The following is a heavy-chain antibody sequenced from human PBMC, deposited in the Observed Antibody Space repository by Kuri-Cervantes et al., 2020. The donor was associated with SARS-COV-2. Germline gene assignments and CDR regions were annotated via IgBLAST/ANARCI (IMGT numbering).Heavy chain of an antibody. J-gene: IGHJ4*02. CDR2: IRYDGSKK. Sequence: GGSLRLSCAVSGFTFTSHAMHWVRQAPGSGLEWVAFIRYDGSKKDYVDSVKGRFTISRDNSKNTLYLQMNSLRAEDTAVYYCAKLGILEWLSFDYWGQGTLVTVSS. V-gene: IGHV3-30*02. CDR1: GFTFTSHA. D-gene: IGHD3-3*01. CDR3: AKLGILEWLSFDY.